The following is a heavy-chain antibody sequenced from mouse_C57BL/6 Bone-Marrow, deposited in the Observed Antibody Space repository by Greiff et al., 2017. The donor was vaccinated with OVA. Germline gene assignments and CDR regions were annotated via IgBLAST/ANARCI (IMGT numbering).Heavy chain of an antibody. CDR2: IDPENGDT. J-gene: IGHJ4*01. CDR3: TTYDYYAMDY. CDR1: GFHIQDDY. D-gene: IGHD1-1*02. Sequence: EVQLQQSGAELVRPGASVKLSCTASGFHIQDDYMHWVKQRPEQGLEWIGWIDPENGDTEYASKFQGKATITADTSSHTAYLQLSSLTSEDTAVYYCTTYDYYAMDYWGQGTSVTVSS. V-gene: IGHV14-4*01.